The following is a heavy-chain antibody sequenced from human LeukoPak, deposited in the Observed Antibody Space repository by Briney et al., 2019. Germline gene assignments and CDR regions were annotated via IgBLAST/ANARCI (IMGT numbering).Heavy chain of an antibody. Sequence: GGSLRLSCAASGFTFSTYAMHWVRQAPGKGLEYVSSISGGGGSKYYADSVKGRFTISRDNSKNTLHLQMDSLRAEDTAVYYCARDREARYFDYWGQGTLVTVSS. CDR3: ARDREARYFDY. CDR1: GFTFSTYA. V-gene: IGHV3-64*04. CDR2: ISGGGGSK. J-gene: IGHJ4*02. D-gene: IGHD1-26*01.